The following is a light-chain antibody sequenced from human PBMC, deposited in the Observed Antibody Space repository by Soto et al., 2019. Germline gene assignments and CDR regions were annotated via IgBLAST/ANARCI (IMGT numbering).Light chain of an antibody. CDR3: SSYINTNTRLI. V-gene: IGLV2-14*01. Sequence: QSALTQPASVSGSPGQSITISCTGTSSDVGGYNYVSWYQQHPGKAPKLIIFEVTYRPSGVSNRFSGSKSGNTASLTISGLQAEDEANYYCSSYINTNTRLIFGGGTKLTVL. CDR1: SSDVGGYNY. J-gene: IGLJ2*01. CDR2: EVT.